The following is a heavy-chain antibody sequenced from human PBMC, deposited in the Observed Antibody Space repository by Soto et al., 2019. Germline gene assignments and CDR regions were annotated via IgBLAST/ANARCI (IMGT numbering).Heavy chain of an antibody. CDR1: GGAFGSDA. J-gene: IGHJ5*02. CDR3: ARDRTDSGYYTNWLDP. Sequence: SVKGSWKASGGAFGSDAITWVRQAPGQGLEWVGRIIPIFGTTNYAQNLQGRVTISADKSTLTSYMELHSLTSDDTALYYCARDRTDSGYYTNWLDPWGQGTKVTVSS. D-gene: IGHD3-22*01. V-gene: IGHV1-69*06. CDR2: IIPIFGTT.